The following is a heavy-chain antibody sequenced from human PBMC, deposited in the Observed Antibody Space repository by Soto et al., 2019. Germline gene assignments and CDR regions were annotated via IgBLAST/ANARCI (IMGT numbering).Heavy chain of an antibody. Sequence: PPETLSLTCTVSGGSLSRGDYYWSWIRQPPGKGLEWIGYIYYSGSTYYNPSLKSRVTISVDTSKNQFSLKLSSVTAADTAVYYCARDRRGAAAGTNYYYGMDVWGQGTTVTVSS. V-gene: IGHV4-30-4*01. CDR1: GGSLSRGDYY. CDR2: IYYSGST. J-gene: IGHJ6*02. CDR3: ARDRRGAAAGTNYYYGMDV. D-gene: IGHD6-13*01.